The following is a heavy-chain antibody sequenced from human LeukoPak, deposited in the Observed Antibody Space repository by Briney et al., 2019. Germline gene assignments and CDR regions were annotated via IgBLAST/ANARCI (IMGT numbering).Heavy chain of an antibody. J-gene: IGHJ4*02. Sequence: GASVKVSCKASGYTFTGYYMHWVRQAPGQGLEWMGRINPNSGGTNYAQKFQGRVTMTRNTSISTAYMELSRLRSDDTAVYYCARDLMVAATRDFDYWGQGTLVTVSS. D-gene: IGHD2-15*01. CDR2: INPNSGGT. CDR1: GYTFTGYY. CDR3: ARDLMVAATRDFDY. V-gene: IGHV1-2*06.